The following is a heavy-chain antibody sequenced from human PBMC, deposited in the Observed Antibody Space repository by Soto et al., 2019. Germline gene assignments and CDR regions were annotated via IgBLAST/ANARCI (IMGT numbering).Heavy chain of an antibody. V-gene: IGHV4-39*01. CDR1: GGSISSSSYY. D-gene: IGHD1-26*01. Sequence: SETLSLTCTVSGGSISSSSYYWGWIRQPPGKGLEWIGSIYYSGSTYYNPSLKSRVTISVDTSKNQFSLKLSSVTAADTAVYYCARSKEYSGSYSIDYWGQGTLVTVSS. CDR2: IYYSGST. J-gene: IGHJ4*02. CDR3: ARSKEYSGSYSIDY.